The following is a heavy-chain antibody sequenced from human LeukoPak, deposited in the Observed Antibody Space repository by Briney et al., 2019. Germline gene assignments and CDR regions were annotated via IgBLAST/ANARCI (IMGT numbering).Heavy chain of an antibody. Sequence: PGGSLRLSCAASGFTFSNYAMSWVRQAPGKGLEWVSSIVGSGGNPYYADSVKGRFSISSDNSKNTLFLQMNSLRVEDTALYYCSKWGDYDVLTGYYDSDFWGQGTLVTVSS. V-gene: IGHV3-23*01. CDR3: SKWGDYDVLTGYYDSDF. J-gene: IGHJ4*02. CDR2: IVGSGGNP. D-gene: IGHD3-9*01. CDR1: GFTFSNYA.